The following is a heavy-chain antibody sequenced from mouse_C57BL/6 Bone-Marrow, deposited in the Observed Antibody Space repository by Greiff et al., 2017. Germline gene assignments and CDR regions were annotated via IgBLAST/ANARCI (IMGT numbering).Heavy chain of an antibody. J-gene: IGHJ2*01. CDR1: GYTFTDYE. CDR2: IDPETGGT. D-gene: IGHD1-1*01. V-gene: IGHV1-15*01. CDR3: TPSTTVVAKYYFDY. Sequence: VQLQQSGAELVRPGASVTLSCKASGYTFTDYEMHWVKQTPVHGLEWIGAIDPETGGTAYNQKFKGKAILTADKSSSTAYMELRSLTSEDSAVYYCTPSTTVVAKYYFDYWGKGTTLTVSS.